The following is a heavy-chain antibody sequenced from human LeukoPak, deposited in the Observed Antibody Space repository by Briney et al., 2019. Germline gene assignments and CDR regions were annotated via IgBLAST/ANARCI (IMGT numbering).Heavy chain of an antibody. V-gene: IGHV4-61*02. CDR2: IYTSGST. J-gene: IGHJ4*02. CDR1: GGSISSGSYY. Sequence: PSETLSLTCTVSGGSISSGSYYWSWIRQPAGKGLEWIGRIYTSGSTNYNPSLKSRVTISVDTSKNQFSLKLSSVTAADTAVYYCARHVLVGYFDWMIFDYWGQGTLVTVSS. CDR3: ARHVLVGYFDWMIFDY. D-gene: IGHD3-9*01.